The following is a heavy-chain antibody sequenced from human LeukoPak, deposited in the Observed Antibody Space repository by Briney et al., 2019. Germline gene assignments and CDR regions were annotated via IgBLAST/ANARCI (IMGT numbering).Heavy chain of an antibody. V-gene: IGHV3-23*01. CDR2: ISGSGGST. Sequence: GGSLRLSCASSGFTLSSYAMSGVRQAPGKGLEGVSAISGSGGSTYYADSVRGRFTISRDNSKNTLYLQMNSLRAEDTAVYYCAKGIAAAGTGDYWGQGTLVTVSS. D-gene: IGHD6-13*01. CDR3: AKGIAAAGTGDY. J-gene: IGHJ4*02. CDR1: GFTLSSYA.